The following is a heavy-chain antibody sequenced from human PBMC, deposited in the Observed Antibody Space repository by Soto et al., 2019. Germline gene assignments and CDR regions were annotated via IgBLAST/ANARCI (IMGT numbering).Heavy chain of an antibody. J-gene: IGHJ4*02. D-gene: IGHD6-19*01. CDR1: GFTFSSYA. V-gene: IGHV3-30-3*01. Sequence: GGSLRLSCAASGFTFSSYAMHWVRQAPGKGLEWVAVISYDGSNKYYADSVKGRFTISRDNSKNTLYLQMNSLRAEDTAVYYCARVLVSVAGLDYWGQGTLVTVSS. CDR2: ISYDGSNK. CDR3: ARVLVSVAGLDY.